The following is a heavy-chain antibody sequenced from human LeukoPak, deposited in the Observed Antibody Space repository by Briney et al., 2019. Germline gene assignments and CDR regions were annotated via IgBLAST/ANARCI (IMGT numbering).Heavy chain of an antibody. J-gene: IGHJ6*02. Sequence: SETLSLTCTVPSGSIRSYYWSWIRQPPGEGPEWIGYINFSGSTNYNPSLKSRVTISADTSKDQFSLKLTSVTAADTAVYYCARGSGALYYGMDVWGQGTTVTVS. CDR2: INFSGST. D-gene: IGHD3-10*01. V-gene: IGHV4-59*01. CDR3: ARGSGALYYGMDV. CDR1: SGSIRSYY.